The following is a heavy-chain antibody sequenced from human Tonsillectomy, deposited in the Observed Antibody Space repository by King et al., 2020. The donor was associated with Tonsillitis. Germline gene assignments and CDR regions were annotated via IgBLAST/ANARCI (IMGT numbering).Heavy chain of an antibody. J-gene: IGHJ6*02. CDR3: ARAICSSGWYHYAMDV. Sequence: VQLVESGGGLVQPGGSLRLSCAASGFSFSSSDMHWVRQAPGKGLEWVSVIGAAGDTYYSGSVKGRFTISRENAKNSFYLQMNSLRAGDTAVYYCARAICSSGWYHYAMDVWGQGTTVTVSS. V-gene: IGHV3-13*01. CDR2: IGAAGDT. CDR1: GFSFSSSD. D-gene: IGHD6-19*01.